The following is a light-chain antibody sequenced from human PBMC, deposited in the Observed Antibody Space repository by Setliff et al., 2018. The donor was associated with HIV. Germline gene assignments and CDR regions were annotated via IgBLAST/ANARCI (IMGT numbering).Light chain of an antibody. CDR2: EVS. V-gene: IGLV2-14*01. CDR1: SSDVGGYNY. CDR3: SSYTSSSTPWV. Sequence: QSVLTQPASVSGSPGQSITISCTGTSSDVGGYNYVSWYQQHPGKAAKLMIYEVSNRPSGVSNRFSGSKSGNTASLTISVLQAEDEADYYCSSYTSSSTPWVFGGGTKVTVL. J-gene: IGLJ3*02.